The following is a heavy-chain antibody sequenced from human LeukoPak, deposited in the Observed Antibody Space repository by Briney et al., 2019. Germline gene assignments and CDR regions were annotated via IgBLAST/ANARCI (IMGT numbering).Heavy chain of an antibody. J-gene: IGHJ3*02. CDR2: IYYSGST. CDR1: GGSFSSYY. D-gene: IGHD2/OR15-2a*01. V-gene: IGHV4-59*01. CDR3: ARGNSWARDAFDI. Sequence: PSETLSLTCAVYGGSFSSYYWSWIRQPPGKGLEWIGYIYYSGSTNYNPSLKSRVTISVDTSKNQFSLKLSSVTAADTAVYYCARGNSWARDAFDIWGQGTIVTVSS.